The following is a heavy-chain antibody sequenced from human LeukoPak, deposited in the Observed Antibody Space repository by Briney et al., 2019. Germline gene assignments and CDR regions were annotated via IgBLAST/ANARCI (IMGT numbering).Heavy chain of an antibody. D-gene: IGHD4-17*01. V-gene: IGHV4-38-2*01. J-gene: IGHJ2*01. CDR3: ASVTRSMSRFFDL. Sequence: PSETLSLTCAISGYSISNHYYWGWIRQPPGKGLEWIGSYYHTGSSYYNPSLQSPVAISIDTSKNQFSLELASVTAADTAVYYCASVTRSMSRFFDLWGRGTLVIVSS. CDR1: GYSISNHYY. CDR2: YYHTGSS.